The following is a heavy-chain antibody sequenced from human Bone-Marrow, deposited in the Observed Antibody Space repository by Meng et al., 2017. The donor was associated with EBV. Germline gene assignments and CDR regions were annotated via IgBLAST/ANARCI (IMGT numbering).Heavy chain of an antibody. J-gene: IGHJ6*02. V-gene: IGHV4-39*07. CDR3: ARVPRRGTTVTTGRYYYYYGMDV. Sequence: SETLSLTCTVSGGSISSSSYYWGGIRQPPGKGLEWIGSIYYSGSTNYNPSLKSRVTISVDTSKNQFSLKLSSVTAADTAVYYCARVPRRGTTVTTGRYYYYYGMDVWGQGTTVTVSS. CDR1: GGSISSSSYY. D-gene: IGHD4-11*01. CDR2: IYYSGST.